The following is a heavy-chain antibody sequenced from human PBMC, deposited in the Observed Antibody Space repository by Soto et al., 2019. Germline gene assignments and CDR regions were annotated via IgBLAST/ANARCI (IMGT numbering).Heavy chain of an antibody. D-gene: IGHD3-22*01. CDR2: IIPIFGTA. V-gene: IGHV1-69*13. J-gene: IGHJ3*02. Sequence: ASVKVSCKASGGTFSSYAISWVRQAPGQGLEWMGGIIPIFGTANYAQKFQGRVTITADESTSTAYMELSSLRSEDTAVYYCASGEFGITMIVVVRGEPRTIKRWAFDIWGQGTMVTVSS. CDR1: GGTFSSYA. CDR3: ASGEFGITMIVVVRGEPRTIKRWAFDI.